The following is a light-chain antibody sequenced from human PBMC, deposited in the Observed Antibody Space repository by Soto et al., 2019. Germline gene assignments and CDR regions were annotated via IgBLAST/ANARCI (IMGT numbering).Light chain of an antibody. CDR2: LNSDGSH. CDR1: SGHSNYA. V-gene: IGLV4-69*01. J-gene: IGLJ2*01. Sequence: QLVLTQSPSASASLGASVKLTCTLSSGHSNYAIAWHQQQSEKGPRYLMKLNSDGSHSKGDGIPDRFSGSSSGAERYLTISSLQSEDEADYYCQTWGSGIVVFGGGTPLTVL. CDR3: QTWGSGIVV.